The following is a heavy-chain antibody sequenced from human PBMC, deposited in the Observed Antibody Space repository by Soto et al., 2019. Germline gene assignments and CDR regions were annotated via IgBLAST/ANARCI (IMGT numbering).Heavy chain of an antibody. CDR1: GYTFTSYD. J-gene: IGHJ5*02. V-gene: IGHV1-8*01. CDR3: ARVRYYYGSGSKTNWFDP. Sequence: RASVKVSCKASGYTFTSYDINWVRQATGQGLEWMGWMNPNSGNTGYAQKFQGRVTMTRNTSISTAYMELSSLRSEDTAVYYCARVRYYYGSGSKTNWFDPWGQGTLVTVSS. D-gene: IGHD3-10*01. CDR2: MNPNSGNT.